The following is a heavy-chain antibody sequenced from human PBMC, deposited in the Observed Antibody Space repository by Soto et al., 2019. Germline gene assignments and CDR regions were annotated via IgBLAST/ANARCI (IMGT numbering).Heavy chain of an antibody. Sequence: QLQLQESGSGLVKPSQTLSLTCAVSGVSISTSTYSWSWIRQPPGKGLEWIGYMLQSGSAYYNPSLKSRVTISVDSSKNQFSLKLTSMTAADTAVYYCARAGYRYGANAFDIWGQGTIVTVSS. CDR2: MLQSGSA. V-gene: IGHV4-30-2*01. CDR3: ARAGYRYGANAFDI. CDR1: GVSISTSTYS. J-gene: IGHJ3*02. D-gene: IGHD5-18*01.